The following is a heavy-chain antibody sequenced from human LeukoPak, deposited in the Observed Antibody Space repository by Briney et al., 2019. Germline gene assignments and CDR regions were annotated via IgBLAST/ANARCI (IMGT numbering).Heavy chain of an antibody. Sequence: GGSLRLSCAASGFTFSNYWMHWVRQAPGKGLVWVSRINSDGINTSYADSVKGRFTISSDNAKNTLNLQMNSLRAEDTAVYYCARDLGQYYDTSDNWFDPWGQGTLVTVSS. D-gene: IGHD3-22*01. CDR2: INSDGINT. CDR1: GFTFSNYW. V-gene: IGHV3-74*01. CDR3: ARDLGQYYDTSDNWFDP. J-gene: IGHJ5*02.